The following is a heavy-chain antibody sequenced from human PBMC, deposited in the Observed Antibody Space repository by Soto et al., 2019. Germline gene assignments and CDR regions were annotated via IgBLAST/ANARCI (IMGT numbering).Heavy chain of an antibody. V-gene: IGHV3-30-3*01. J-gene: IGHJ4*02. CDR1: GFTFSSYA. CDR2: ISYDGSNK. Sequence: GGSLRLSCAASGFTFSSYAMHWVRQAPGKGLEWVAVISYDGSNKYYADSVKGRFTISRDNSKNTLYLQMNSLRAEDTAVYYCARDAGGWYDLAGVDYWGQGTLVTVSS. D-gene: IGHD6-19*01. CDR3: ARDAGGWYDLAGVDY.